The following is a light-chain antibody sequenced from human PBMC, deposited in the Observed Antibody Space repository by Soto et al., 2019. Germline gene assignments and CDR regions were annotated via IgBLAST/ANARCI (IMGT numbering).Light chain of an antibody. J-gene: IGKJ5*01. CDR1: QSVSSSY. V-gene: IGKV3-20*01. CDR3: HQYGSSPPVT. Sequence: EMVLTQSPGTLSLSPGERATLSCRASQSVSSSYLAWYQQKPGQAPRLLIYGASSRATGIPDRFSGSGSGTDFTLPISRLEPEDFAVYYCHQYGSSPPVTFGQGTRLEIK. CDR2: GAS.